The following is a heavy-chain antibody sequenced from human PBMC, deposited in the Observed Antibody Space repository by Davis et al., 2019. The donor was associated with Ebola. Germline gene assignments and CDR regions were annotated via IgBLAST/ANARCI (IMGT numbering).Heavy chain of an antibody. Sequence: ASVKVSCKASGGTFSSYAISWVRQAPGQGLEWMGGMNPNSGNTGYAQKFQGRVTMTRNTSISTAYMELSSLRSEDTAVYYCARGPGSGWYFDYWGQGTLVTVSS. CDR2: MNPNSGNT. CDR1: GGTFSSYA. J-gene: IGHJ4*02. V-gene: IGHV1-8*02. D-gene: IGHD6-19*01. CDR3: ARGPGSGWYFDY.